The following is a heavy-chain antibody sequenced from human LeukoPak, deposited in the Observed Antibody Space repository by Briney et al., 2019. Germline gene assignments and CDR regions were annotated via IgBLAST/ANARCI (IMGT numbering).Heavy chain of an antibody. D-gene: IGHD6-13*01. CDR3: ARGGSSSWSYEYYFDY. J-gene: IGHJ4*02. Sequence: GGSLRLSCAASGFTVSSNYMSWARQAPGKGLEWVSVIYSGGSTYYADSVKGRFTISRDNSKNTLYLQMNSLRAEDTAVYYCARGGSSSWSYEYYFDYWGQGTLVTVSS. V-gene: IGHV3-53*01. CDR2: IYSGGST. CDR1: GFTVSSNY.